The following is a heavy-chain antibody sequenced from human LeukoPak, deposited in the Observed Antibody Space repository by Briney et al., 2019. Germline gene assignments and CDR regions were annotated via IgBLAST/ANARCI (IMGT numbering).Heavy chain of an antibody. CDR1: GGTFSSYA. Sequence: ASVKVSCKASGGTFSSYAISWVRQAPGQGLEWMGWINTNTGNPTYAQGFTGRFVFSLDTSVSTAYLQISSLKAEDTAVYYCAREAAAGFYEFDYWGQGTLVTVSS. CDR3: AREAAAGFYEFDY. D-gene: IGHD6-13*01. J-gene: IGHJ4*02. V-gene: IGHV7-4-1*02. CDR2: INTNTGNP.